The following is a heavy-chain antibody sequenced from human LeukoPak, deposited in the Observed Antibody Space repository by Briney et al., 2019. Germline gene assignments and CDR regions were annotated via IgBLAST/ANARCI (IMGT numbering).Heavy chain of an antibody. V-gene: IGHV3-7*01. J-gene: IGHJ4*02. CDR3: ARDLSGSYIFDY. Sequence: GGSLRLSCAASGFTFSSYLMSWVRQAPGKGLEWVANIKQDGSEKYYVDSVKGRFTISRDNAKNSLYLQMNSLRAEDTAVYYCARDLSGSYIFDYWGQGTLVTVSS. CDR1: GFTFSSYL. CDR2: IKQDGSEK. D-gene: IGHD1-26*01.